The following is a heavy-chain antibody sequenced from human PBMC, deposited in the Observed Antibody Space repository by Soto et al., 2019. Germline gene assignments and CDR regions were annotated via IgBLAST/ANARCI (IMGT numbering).Heavy chain of an antibody. J-gene: IGHJ4*02. V-gene: IGHV3-15*01. CDR3: TTEVDYYDSSGYYRYYFDY. D-gene: IGHD3-22*01. CDR1: GFSFSNAW. CDR2: IKSKTDGGTT. Sequence: GGSLRLSCAVSGFSFSNAWMRWVRQAPGKGLEWVGRIKSKTDGGTTDYAAPVKGRFTISRDDSKNTLYLQMNSLKIEDTAVYYCTTEVDYYDSSGYYRYYFDYWGQGTLATVSS.